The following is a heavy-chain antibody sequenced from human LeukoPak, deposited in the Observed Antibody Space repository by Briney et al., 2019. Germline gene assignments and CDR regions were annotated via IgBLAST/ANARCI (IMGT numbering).Heavy chain of an antibody. CDR3: ARDNGVVHGVYYMDV. CDR2: IKQDGSEK. J-gene: IGHJ6*03. V-gene: IGHV3-7*01. CDR1: GFTFSNYW. Sequence: GGSLRLSCAASGFTFSNYWMTCVRQAPGKGLEWVADIKQDGSEKLYVNSVRGRFTISRDNAKMSLFLQMNSLRAEDTAVYYCARDNGVVHGVYYMDVWGKGTTVTVS. D-gene: IGHD3-3*01.